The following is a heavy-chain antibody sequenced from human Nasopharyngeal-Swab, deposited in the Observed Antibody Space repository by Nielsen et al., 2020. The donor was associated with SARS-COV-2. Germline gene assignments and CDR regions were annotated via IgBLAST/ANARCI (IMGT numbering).Heavy chain of an antibody. J-gene: IGHJ4*02. Sequence: GGSLRLSCAASGFTFSSYAMTWVRQAAGKGLEWVSAISCSGDRTYYAESVGGRFTISRDNSKNALYLQMNSLRAEDTAVYYCAKEERSSSWYVTFDYWGQGTLVTVSS. CDR3: AKEERSSSWYVTFDY. V-gene: IGHV3-23*01. CDR1: GFTFSSYA. D-gene: IGHD6-13*01. CDR2: ISCSGDRT.